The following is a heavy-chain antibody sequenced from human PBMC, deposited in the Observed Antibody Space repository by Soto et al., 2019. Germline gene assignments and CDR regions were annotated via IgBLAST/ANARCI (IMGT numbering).Heavy chain of an antibody. D-gene: IGHD2-15*01. CDR3: ATGGGFRDAFDV. CDR1: GYTLTESS. Sequence: QVILVQSGAEVKTPGASVKVSCKLSGYTLTESSVHWVRQAPGKGLEWMGGFDPEDGETIYAQKFQGRVTMTEDTAIDNAYMELSGLRSEDTAVYYCATGGGFRDAFDVWGQGTMVTVSS. V-gene: IGHV1-24*01. J-gene: IGHJ3*01. CDR2: FDPEDGET.